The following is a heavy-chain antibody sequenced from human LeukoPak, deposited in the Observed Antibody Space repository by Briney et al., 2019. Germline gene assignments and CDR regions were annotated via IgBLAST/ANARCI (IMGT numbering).Heavy chain of an antibody. J-gene: IGHJ4*02. V-gene: IGHV3-30*04. D-gene: IGHD6-19*01. Sequence: GGSLRLSCAASGFTFSSYAMHWVRQAPGKGLEWVAVISYDGSNKYYADSVKGRFTISRDNSKNTLYLQMNSLRAEDTAVYYCAREGRRQWLVKGFDYWGQGTLVTVSS. CDR3: AREGRRQWLVKGFDY. CDR1: GFTFSSYA. CDR2: ISYDGSNK.